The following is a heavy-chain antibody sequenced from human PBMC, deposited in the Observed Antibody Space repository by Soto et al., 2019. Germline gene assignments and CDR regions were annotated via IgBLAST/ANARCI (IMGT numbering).Heavy chain of an antibody. V-gene: IGHV1-2*02. CDR3: ARLQIEVAGSN. Sequence: XSVKGSCKASGYAFSDYYMHWVRQAPGQGLEWMGWINANSGGTTYAQKFQGRVTMTRDTSTSTAYMELSRLSSDDTAIYYCARLQIEVAGSNWGQGTQVTVSS. J-gene: IGHJ4*02. CDR2: INANSGGT. D-gene: IGHD6-19*01. CDR1: GYAFSDYY.